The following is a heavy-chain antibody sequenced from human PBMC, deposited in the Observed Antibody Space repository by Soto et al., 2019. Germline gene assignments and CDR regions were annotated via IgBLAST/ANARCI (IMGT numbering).Heavy chain of an antibody. CDR1: GGSISSGGYS. D-gene: IGHD1-7*01. CDR3: ARVTPEFWNYGSRFDY. Sequence: SETLSLTCAVSGGSISSGGYSWSWIRQPPGKGLEWIGYIYHSGSTYYNPSLKSRVTISVDRSKNQFSLKLSSVTAADTAVYYCARVTPEFWNYGSRFDYWGQGTLVTVSS. J-gene: IGHJ4*02. CDR2: IYHSGST. V-gene: IGHV4-30-2*01.